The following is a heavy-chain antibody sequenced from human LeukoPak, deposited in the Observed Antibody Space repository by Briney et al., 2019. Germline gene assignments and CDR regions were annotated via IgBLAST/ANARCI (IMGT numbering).Heavy chain of an antibody. Sequence: QFGGSLRLSCAASGFTVISSYMNWVRQAPGKGLEWVSIINSGGNTYYADSVKGRFTISRDNSKNTLYLQMNNLRAEDTAIYYCARHNRGDYDVFDFWGPGRLVTVSS. V-gene: IGHV3-53*01. CDR1: GFTVISSY. CDR2: INSGGNT. D-gene: IGHD4-17*01. CDR3: ARHNRGDYDVFDF. J-gene: IGHJ4*02.